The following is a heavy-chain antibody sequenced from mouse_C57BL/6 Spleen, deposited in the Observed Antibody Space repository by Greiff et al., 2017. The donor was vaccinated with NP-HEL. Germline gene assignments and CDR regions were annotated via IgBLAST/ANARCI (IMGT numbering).Heavy chain of an antibody. J-gene: IGHJ2*01. Sequence: QVQLKQPGAELVKPGASVKLSCKASGYTFTSYWMHWVKQRPGQGLEWIGMIHPNSGSTNYNEKFKSKATLTVDKSSSKAYMQLSSLTSEDSAVYYCAREDYYGSSYYFDDWGQGTTLTVAS. CDR3: AREDYYGSSYYFDD. V-gene: IGHV1-64*01. CDR2: IHPNSGST. D-gene: IGHD1-1*01. CDR1: GYTFTSYW.